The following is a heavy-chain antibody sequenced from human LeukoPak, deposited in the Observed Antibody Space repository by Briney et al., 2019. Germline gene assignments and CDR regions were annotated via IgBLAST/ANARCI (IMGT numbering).Heavy chain of an antibody. CDR3: AKDLCAAPEYGMDV. CDR1: GFTFSSYA. Sequence: GGSLRLSCPASGFTFSSYAMSWVRQAPGKGLEWVSTISGSGGSTYYADSVKGRSTISRNNSKSTLYLQMNSMRAEDTAVYYCAKDLCAAPEYGMDVWGQGTTVTVSS. V-gene: IGHV3-23*01. D-gene: IGHD3-10*02. CDR2: ISGSGGST. J-gene: IGHJ6*02.